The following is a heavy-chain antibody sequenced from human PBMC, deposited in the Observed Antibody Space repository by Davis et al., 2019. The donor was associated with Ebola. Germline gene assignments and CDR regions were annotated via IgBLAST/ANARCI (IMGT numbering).Heavy chain of an antibody. Sequence: PGGSLRLSCAASGFTFSSYAMSWVRQAPGKGLEWVSAISGSGGSTYYADSVKGRFTISRDNSKTTLYLQMNSLRADDTTVYYCARDQNGVATLCNWGQGTLVTVSS. CDR3: ARDQNGVATLCN. CDR1: GFTFSSYA. V-gene: IGHV3-23*01. D-gene: IGHD5-12*01. CDR2: ISGSGGST. J-gene: IGHJ4*02.